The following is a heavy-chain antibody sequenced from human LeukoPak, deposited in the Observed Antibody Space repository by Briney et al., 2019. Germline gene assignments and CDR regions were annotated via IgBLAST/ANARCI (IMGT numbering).Heavy chain of an antibody. Sequence: SETLSLTCSVSGGSVSNYYWSWIRQPPGKGLEWIGYIYSSGSTYYNPSLKSRVTISVDTSKNRFSLKLSTVTAADTAVYYCARRPTGDPKFDYWGQGTLVTVSS. V-gene: IGHV4-59*08. J-gene: IGHJ4*02. D-gene: IGHD7-27*01. CDR2: IYSSGST. CDR3: ARRPTGDPKFDY. CDR1: GGSVSNYY.